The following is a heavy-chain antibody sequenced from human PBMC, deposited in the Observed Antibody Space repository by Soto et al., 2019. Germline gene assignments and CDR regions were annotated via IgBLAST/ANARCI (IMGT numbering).Heavy chain of an antibody. J-gene: IGHJ4*02. V-gene: IGHV3-30-3*01. Sequence: QVQLVESGGGVVGPGRSLRLSCVASGFTFSNYAMHWVRQPPGMGLEWVAVISYDGSEKYYLYSARSRFTISRHKSNNALYLQMNSLRAEDTASYYCARPSTESGTRAVAYWGQGTLVTVSS. CDR3: ARPSTESGTRAVAY. CDR1: GFTFSNYA. CDR2: ISYDGSEK. D-gene: IGHD1-7*01.